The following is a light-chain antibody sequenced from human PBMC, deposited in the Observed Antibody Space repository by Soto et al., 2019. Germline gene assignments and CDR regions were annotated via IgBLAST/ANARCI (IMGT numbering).Light chain of an antibody. Sequence: QSALTQPHSVSGSPGQSVTISCTGTSSDVGGYKHVSWYQHHPGKAPKLIIYDFTERPSGVLDPFSGSRSGNTASLTFFGLQAEDEADYYCCSYTGSSSYVFEIGTKVTVL. CDR1: SSDVGGYKH. CDR3: CSYTGSSSYV. CDR2: DFT. V-gene: IGLV2-11*01. J-gene: IGLJ1*01.